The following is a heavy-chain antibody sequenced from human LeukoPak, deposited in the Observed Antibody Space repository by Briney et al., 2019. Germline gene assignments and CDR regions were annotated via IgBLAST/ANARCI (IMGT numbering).Heavy chain of an antibody. V-gene: IGHV7-4-1*02. J-gene: IGHJ6*02. D-gene: IGHD2-8*01. CDR1: GYTFTSYA. CDR3: AREKTVYCTNGVCYRSQSYGMDV. Sequence: ASVKVSCKASGYTFTSYAVNWVRQAPGQGLEWMGWINTNTGNPTYAQGFTGRFVFSLDTSVSTAYLQISSLKAEDTAVYYCAREKTVYCTNGVCYRSQSYGMDVWGQGTTVTVSS. CDR2: INTNTGNP.